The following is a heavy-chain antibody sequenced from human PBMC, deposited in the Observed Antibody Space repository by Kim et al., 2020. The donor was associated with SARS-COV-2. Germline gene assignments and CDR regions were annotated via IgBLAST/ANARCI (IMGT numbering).Heavy chain of an antibody. V-gene: IGHV3-30*01. J-gene: IGHJ4*02. Sequence: RFTISRDNSKNTLYLQMNSLRAEDTAVYYCARAYAPLGYCSSTSCSMGDYWGQGTLVTVSS. D-gene: IGHD2-2*01. CDR3: ARAYAPLGYCSSTSCSMGDY.